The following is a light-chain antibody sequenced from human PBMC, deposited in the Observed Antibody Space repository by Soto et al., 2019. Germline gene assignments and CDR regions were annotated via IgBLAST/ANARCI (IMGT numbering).Light chain of an antibody. Sequence: EIVLTQSPATLSVSPGGRATLSCRASQDVRAGLAWYQQKPGQPPRLLIHGTSTRATGIPARFSGSGSGTAFTLTITRLLSEDIRPYFCQQYYLWPLTFGQGT. J-gene: IGKJ1*01. CDR1: QDVRAG. CDR2: GTS. V-gene: IGKV3-15*01. CDR3: QQYYLWPLT.